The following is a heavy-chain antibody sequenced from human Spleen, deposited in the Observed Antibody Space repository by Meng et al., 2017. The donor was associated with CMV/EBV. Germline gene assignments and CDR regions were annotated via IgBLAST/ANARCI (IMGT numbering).Heavy chain of an antibody. V-gene: IGHV3-21*01. D-gene: IGHD4-11*01. J-gene: IGHJ6*02. CDR2: ISSSSSYI. Sequence: LSLTCAASGFTFSSYSMNWVRQAPGKGLEWVSSISSSSSYIYYADSVKGRFTISRDNAKNSLYLQMNSLRAEDTAVYYCARDRRTVTHEIYYYYYGMDVWGQGTTVTVSS. CDR3: ARDRRTVTHEIYYYYYGMDV. CDR1: GFTFSSYS.